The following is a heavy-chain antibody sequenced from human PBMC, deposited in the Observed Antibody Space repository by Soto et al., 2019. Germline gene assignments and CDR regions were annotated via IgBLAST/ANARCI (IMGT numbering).Heavy chain of an antibody. J-gene: IGHJ4*02. CDR2: ISAYNGNT. Sequence: SEEVSFRGSGYTFTSYGISWVRQAPVQGLEWMGWISAYNGNTNYAQKLQGRVTMTTDTSTSTAYMELRSMRSDDTAVYYCARYSDYYDSSGHYFDYWGQGTLVTV. V-gene: IGHV1-18*04. D-gene: IGHD3-22*01. CDR3: ARYSDYYDSSGHYFDY. CDR1: GYTFTSYG.